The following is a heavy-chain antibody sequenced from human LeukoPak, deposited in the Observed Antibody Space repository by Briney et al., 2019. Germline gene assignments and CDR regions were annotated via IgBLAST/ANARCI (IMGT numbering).Heavy chain of an antibody. CDR1: GFTFDDYA. J-gene: IGHJ6*02. Sequence: GGSLRLSCAASGFTFDDYAMHWVRQAPGKGLEWVSAISGSGGSTYYADSVKGRFTISRDNSKNTLYLQMNSLRAEDTAVYYCAKDDAPYHYYYGMDVWGQGTTVTVSS. V-gene: IGHV3-23*01. CDR2: ISGSGGST. CDR3: AKDDAPYHYYYGMDV.